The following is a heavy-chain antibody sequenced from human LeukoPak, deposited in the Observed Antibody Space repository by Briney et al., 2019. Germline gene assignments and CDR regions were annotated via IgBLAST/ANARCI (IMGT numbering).Heavy chain of an antibody. Sequence: GGSLRLSCAASGFTFSSYSMNWVRQAPGKGLEWVSYISSSSSTIYYADSVKGRFTISRDNAKNSLYLQMNSLRAEGTAVYYCARDWGYHYYYYMDVWGKGTTVTVSS. V-gene: IGHV3-48*01. J-gene: IGHJ6*03. CDR2: ISSSSSTI. CDR1: GFTFSSYS. CDR3: ARDWGYHYYYYMDV. D-gene: IGHD3-16*01.